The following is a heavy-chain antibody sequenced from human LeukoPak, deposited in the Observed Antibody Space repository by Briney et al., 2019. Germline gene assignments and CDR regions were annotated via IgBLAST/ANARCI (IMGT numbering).Heavy chain of an antibody. D-gene: IGHD4-11*01. CDR2: IYTSGST. J-gene: IGHJ6*02. CDR3: ARGPYSNPEGWYYYGMDV. Sequence: TASETLSLTCTVSGGSISSYYWGWIRQPAGKGLEWIGRIYTSGSTNYNPSLKSRVTMSVDTSKNQFSLKLSSVTAADTAVYYCARGPYSNPEGWYYYGMDVWGQGTTVTVSS. V-gene: IGHV4-4*07. CDR1: GGSISSYY.